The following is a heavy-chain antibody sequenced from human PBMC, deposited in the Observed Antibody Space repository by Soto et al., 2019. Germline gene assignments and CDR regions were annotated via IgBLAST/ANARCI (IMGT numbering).Heavy chain of an antibody. CDR3: ARGCDLPYGMDV. CDR2: ISGSSNTI. J-gene: IGHJ6*02. Sequence: EVQLVESGGGLIQRGGSLRLSCAASGFTLSTYSLNWVRQAPRKGLEWLSYISGSSNTIYYADSVKGRFTISRDNAKSSLDMQMNRLRDEDTAVYFCARGCDLPYGMDVWGRGTTVTVSS. V-gene: IGHV3-48*02. CDR1: GFTLSTYS.